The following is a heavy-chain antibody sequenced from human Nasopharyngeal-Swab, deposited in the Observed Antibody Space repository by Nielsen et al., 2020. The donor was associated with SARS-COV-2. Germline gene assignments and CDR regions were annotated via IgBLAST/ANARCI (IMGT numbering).Heavy chain of an antibody. Sequence: GGSLRLSCTASGFPFEEYSMHWVRQAPGKGLEWVSVIYSGGSTYYADSVKGRFTISRHNSKNTLYLQLNSLTAEDTAVYYCARGSGAGRYASDYWGQGTLVTVSS. CDR3: ARGSGAGRYASDY. D-gene: IGHD3-16*01. CDR1: GFPFEEYS. J-gene: IGHJ4*02. V-gene: IGHV3-53*04. CDR2: IYSGGST.